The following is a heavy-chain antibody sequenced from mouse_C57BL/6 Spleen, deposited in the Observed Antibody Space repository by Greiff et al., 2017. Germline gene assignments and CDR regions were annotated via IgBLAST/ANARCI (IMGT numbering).Heavy chain of an antibody. CDR2: VDPSDSYT. Sequence: VQLQQPGAELVKPGASVKLSCKASGYTFTSYWMQWVKQRPGQGLEWIGEVDPSDSYTNYNQKFKGKATLTVDTSSSTAYMQLSSLTSEDSAVYYGARARYGSSRGNFDDWGTGTTVTVSS. CDR1: GYTFTSYW. J-gene: IGHJ1*03. CDR3: ARARYGSSRGNFDD. D-gene: IGHD1-1*01. V-gene: IGHV1-50*01.